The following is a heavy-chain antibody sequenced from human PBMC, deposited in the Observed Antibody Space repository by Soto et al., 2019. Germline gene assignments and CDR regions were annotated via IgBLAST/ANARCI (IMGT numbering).Heavy chain of an antibody. Sequence: GGSLRLSFAASGFIFENFGMSWGRQAPGKGLEWISSISGSGFKKYYADSVKGRFTISRDNSKSTVYLELNNLSAEDTAVYHCAKNQGVELVPLATVDWFDPWGQGSVVTVSS. J-gene: IGHJ5*02. V-gene: IGHV3-23*01. D-gene: IGHD1-26*01. CDR2: ISGSGFKK. CDR1: GFIFENFG. CDR3: AKNQGVELVPLATVDWFDP.